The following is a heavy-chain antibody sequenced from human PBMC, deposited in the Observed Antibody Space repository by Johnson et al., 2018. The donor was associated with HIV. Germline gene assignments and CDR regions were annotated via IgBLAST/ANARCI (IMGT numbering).Heavy chain of an antibody. V-gene: IGHV3-20*04. CDR1: GFTFDDYG. Sequence: VQLVESGGGVERPGGSLRLSCAASGFTFDDYGMSWVRQAPGQGPECVAVINWNSGSTGYADSVTGRFTISRDNAKNSLYLQMNSLRAEDTALYYCASSLHYYDSSGYRGAFDIWGQGTMVTVSS. CDR3: ASSLHYYDSSGYRGAFDI. J-gene: IGHJ3*02. CDR2: INWNSGST. D-gene: IGHD3-22*01.